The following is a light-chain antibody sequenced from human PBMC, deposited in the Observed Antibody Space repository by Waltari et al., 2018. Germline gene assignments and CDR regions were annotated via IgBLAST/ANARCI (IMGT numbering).Light chain of an antibody. CDR1: NSDVGGYNY. Sequence: QSALTQPASVSGSPGQSITISCSGTNSDVGGYNYVFWFQQHPGKAPKRMIYEVTYRPSGVSNRFSDPKSGNTASRSIAGLQAEDEADYYCSSYTSSSLVVFGGGTKLTVL. V-gene: IGLV2-14*01. CDR3: SSYTSSSLVV. J-gene: IGLJ2*01. CDR2: EVT.